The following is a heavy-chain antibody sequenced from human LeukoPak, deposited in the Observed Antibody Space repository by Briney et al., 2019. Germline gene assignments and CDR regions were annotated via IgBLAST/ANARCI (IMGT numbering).Heavy chain of an antibody. CDR3: AKERGGSGWYRGLDS. V-gene: IGHV3-23*01. Sequence: PGGSLRLSCAACGLTFSTYPMIWLRQAPGKGREGVSAISGSGDRTYYADSVKGRFTISRDNSKNTLSLQMNSLRAEDAAVYYCAKERGGSGWYRGLDSWGQGTLVTVSS. CDR2: ISGSGDRT. J-gene: IGHJ4*02. CDR1: GLTFSTYP. D-gene: IGHD6-19*01.